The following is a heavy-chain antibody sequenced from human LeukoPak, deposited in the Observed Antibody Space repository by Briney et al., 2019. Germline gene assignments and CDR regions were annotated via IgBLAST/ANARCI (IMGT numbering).Heavy chain of an antibody. D-gene: IGHD2-15*01. CDR2: ISNDGGAI. J-gene: IGHJ4*02. Sequence: GGSLRLSCTASGFIFSSFAMHWVRQAPGKGLEWVAVISNDGGAIHYPDSVKGRFTVSRDNSRNTLFLQMNSLRREDAALYYCARSVDKHFDYRGQGTLVTVSS. CDR3: ARSVDKHFDY. CDR1: GFIFSSFA. V-gene: IGHV3-30-3*01.